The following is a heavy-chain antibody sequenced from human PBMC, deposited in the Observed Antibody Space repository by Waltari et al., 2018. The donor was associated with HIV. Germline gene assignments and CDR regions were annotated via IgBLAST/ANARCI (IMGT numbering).Heavy chain of an antibody. Sequence: QVQLQESGPGLVKPSGTLTLTCAVSGDSIRSSNWWSWVRQPPGKGLEWMGEIYHSGSTNYNPSLKSRVTISVDKSKNQFSLNLRSVTAADTAVYYCARDPRVAFDFTTAGYYGMDVWGQGATLTVSS. J-gene: IGHJ6*02. V-gene: IGHV4-4*02. CDR1: GDSIRSSNW. D-gene: IGHD3-9*01. CDR2: IYHSGST. CDR3: ARDPRVAFDFTTAGYYGMDV.